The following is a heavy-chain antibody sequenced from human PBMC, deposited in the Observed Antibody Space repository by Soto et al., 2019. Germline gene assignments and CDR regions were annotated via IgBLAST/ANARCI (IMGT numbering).Heavy chain of an antibody. V-gene: IGHV4-31*03. CDR3: ARGYRYGCDFEY. J-gene: IGHJ4*02. CDR2: IYYSGST. CDR1: GGSISSGGYY. Sequence: SETLSLTCTVSGGSISSGGYYWSWIRQHPGKGLEWIGYIYYSGSTYYNPSLKSRVTISVDTSKNQSSLKLSSVTAADTAVYHCARGYRYGCDFEYWGQGTLVTVSS. D-gene: IGHD5-18*01.